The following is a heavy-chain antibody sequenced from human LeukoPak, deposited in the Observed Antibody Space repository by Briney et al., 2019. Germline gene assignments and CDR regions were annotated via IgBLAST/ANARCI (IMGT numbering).Heavy chain of an antibody. V-gene: IGHV3-23*05. CDR2: IRHSDSNT. CDR1: GFTFSSSD. CDR3: ARVLREFFGSGTYVKTFDY. J-gene: IGHJ4*02. Sequence: GGSLRLSCAASGFTFSSSDMSWVRQAPGSGLERFSSIRHSDSNTYYADSVMGRFTISRDNSKNTLYLQMNSLSAEDTAVYYCARVLREFFGSGTYVKTFDYWGQGTLVTVSS. D-gene: IGHD3-10*01.